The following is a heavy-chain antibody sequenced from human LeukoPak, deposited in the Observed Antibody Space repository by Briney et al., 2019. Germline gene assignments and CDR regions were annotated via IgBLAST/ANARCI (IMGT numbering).Heavy chain of an antibody. Sequence: GGSLRLSCAASGFTFSSYEMNWVRQAPGKGLEWVSYISSSGSTIYYADSVKGRFTISRDNAKNSLYLQMNSLRAEDTAVYYCARDPESSGNYSDEGYWGQGTLVTVSS. CDR3: ARDPESSGNYSDEGY. D-gene: IGHD1-26*01. CDR1: GFTFSSYE. V-gene: IGHV3-48*03. J-gene: IGHJ4*02. CDR2: ISSSGSTI.